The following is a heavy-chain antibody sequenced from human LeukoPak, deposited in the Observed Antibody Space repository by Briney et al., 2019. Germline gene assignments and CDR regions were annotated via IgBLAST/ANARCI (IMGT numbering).Heavy chain of an antibody. D-gene: IGHD3-22*01. CDR1: GGTFSSYA. J-gene: IGHJ6*03. V-gene: IGHV1-69*05. CDR3: ARLALLGRYDSPLAYMDV. Sequence: SVKVSCKASGGTFSSYAISWVRPAPGQGLEWMGGIIPIFGTANYAQKFQGRVTITTDESTSTAYMELSSLRSEDTAVYYCARLALLGRYDSPLAYMDVWGKGTTVTVSS. CDR2: IIPIFGTA.